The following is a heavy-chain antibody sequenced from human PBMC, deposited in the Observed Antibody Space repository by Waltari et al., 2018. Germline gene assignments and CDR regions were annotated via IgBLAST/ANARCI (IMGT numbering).Heavy chain of an antibody. CDR3: ARITTVTTSAFDI. Sequence: QVQLQQWGAGLLKPSETLSLTCAVYGGSFSVYYWSWIRQPPGKGLAWIGEINHSGSTNSNPALKSRVTISVDTSKNQFSLRLSSVTAADTAVYYCARITTVTTSAFDIWGQGTMVTVSS. D-gene: IGHD4-17*01. V-gene: IGHV4-34*01. J-gene: IGHJ3*02. CDR2: INHSGST. CDR1: GGSFSVYY.